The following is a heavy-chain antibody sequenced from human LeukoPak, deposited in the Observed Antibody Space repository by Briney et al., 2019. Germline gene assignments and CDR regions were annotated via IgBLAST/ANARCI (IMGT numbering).Heavy chain of an antibody. CDR3: ARDLTGPYDH. CDR2: INVEGTYI. V-gene: IGHV3-74*01. J-gene: IGHJ4*02. D-gene: IGHD3-22*01. CDR1: GFTVSRYW. Sequence: PGGSLTLSRAASGFTVSRYWMHWVRQAPGEGLVWVARINVEGTYISYAESVKGRFTISRDSAKNTLYLPMNRVRAEDNAVYSCARDLTGPYDHWGQEPLVTVSS.